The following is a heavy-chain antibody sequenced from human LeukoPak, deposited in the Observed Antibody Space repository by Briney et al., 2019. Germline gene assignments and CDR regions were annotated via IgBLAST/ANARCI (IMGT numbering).Heavy chain of an antibody. D-gene: IGHD6-13*01. Sequence: SETLSLTCTVSGGSISSYYWSWIRQPAGKGLEWIGRIYTSGSTNYNPSLKSRVTMSVDTSKNQFSLKLSSVTAADTAVYYCARGPRGSGSWYSYWFDPWGQGTLVTVSS. J-gene: IGHJ5*02. V-gene: IGHV4-4*07. CDR2: IYTSGST. CDR1: GGSISSYY. CDR3: ARGPRGSGSWYSYWFDP.